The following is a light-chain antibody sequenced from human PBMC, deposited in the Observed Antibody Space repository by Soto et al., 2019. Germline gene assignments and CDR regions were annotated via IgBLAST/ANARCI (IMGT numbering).Light chain of an antibody. CDR3: QQYGSSLI. CDR2: GGS. J-gene: IGKJ5*01. CDR1: QSVSSSY. V-gene: IGKV3-20*01. Sequence: EIVLTQSPGTLSLSPGERATLSCRASQSVSSSYLGWYQQKPGQAPRLLIYGGSSRATGIPDRFSGSGSGTDFTLIISRLEPEDFAVYYCQQYGSSLIFGQGTRLEIK.